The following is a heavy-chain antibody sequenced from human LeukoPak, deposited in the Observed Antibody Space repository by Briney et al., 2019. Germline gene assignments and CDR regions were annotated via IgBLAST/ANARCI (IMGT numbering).Heavy chain of an antibody. CDR2: TYSGGST. D-gene: IGHD2-2*01. CDR3: ARLACSSTSCPLRY. J-gene: IGHJ4*02. Sequence: GGSLRLSCAASGFTVSSNYMSWVRQAPGKGLEWVSVTYSGGSTYYADSVKGRFTISRDNSKNTLYLQMNSLRAEDTAVYYCARLACSSTSCPLRYWGQGTLVTVSS. V-gene: IGHV3-53*01. CDR1: GFTVSSNY.